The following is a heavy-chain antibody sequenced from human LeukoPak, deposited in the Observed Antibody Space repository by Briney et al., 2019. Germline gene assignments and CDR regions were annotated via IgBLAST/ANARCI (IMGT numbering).Heavy chain of an antibody. CDR2: IYYNVNT. V-gene: IGHV4-61*05. J-gene: IGHJ4*02. Sequence: SETLPLTCTVSGGSISSNSYYWGWIRQPPGMGLEWIGYIYYNVNTNYNPSLKSRITMSVDTSKNQFSLKVRSVTAADTAVYYCARGSAYYYFDNWGQGTLVTVSS. D-gene: IGHD3-10*01. CDR1: GGSISSNSYY. CDR3: ARGSAYYYFDN.